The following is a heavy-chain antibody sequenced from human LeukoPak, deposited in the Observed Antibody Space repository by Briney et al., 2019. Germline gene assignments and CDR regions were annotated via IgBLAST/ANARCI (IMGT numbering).Heavy chain of an antibody. CDR3: ATHRGSSYGSLDY. CDR2: IVGSGTST. D-gene: IGHD5-18*01. CDR1: GFTFSSYA. V-gene: IGHV3-23*01. Sequence: GGSLRLSCAASGFTFSSYAMSWVRQAPGKGLEWVSGIVGSGTSTYYADSVKGRFTVSRNNSKNTLYLQMKGLRVEDTAIFCCATHRGSSYGSLDYWGQGILVTVSS. J-gene: IGHJ4*02.